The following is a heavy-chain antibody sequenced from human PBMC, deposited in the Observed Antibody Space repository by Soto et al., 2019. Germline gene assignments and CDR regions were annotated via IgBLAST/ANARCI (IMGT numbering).Heavy chain of an antibody. CDR1: GGTFSNYA. CDR2: IIPIFGTT. Sequence: GASVKVSCKASGGTFSNYAFSWVRQAPGQGLDWMGTIIPIFGTTNFAQKFQGRVTMTADESTTTVYMELSSLRSDDTAVYYCARELPAGRGTFREDAFDIWGQGTTVTVSS. CDR3: ARELPAGRGTFREDAFDI. J-gene: IGHJ3*02. D-gene: IGHD2-2*01. V-gene: IGHV1-69*13.